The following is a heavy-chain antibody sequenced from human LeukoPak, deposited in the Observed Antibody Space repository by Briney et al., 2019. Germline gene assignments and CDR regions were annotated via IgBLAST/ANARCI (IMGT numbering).Heavy chain of an antibody. Sequence: GASVKVSCKASGYTFTSYGISWVRQAPGQGLEWMGWISAYNGNTNYAQKLQGRVTMTTDTSTSTAYMELSRLRSDDTAVYYCARDRITMVRGVMDIYDAFDIWGQGTMVTVSS. J-gene: IGHJ3*02. CDR1: GYTFTSYG. CDR2: ISAYNGNT. D-gene: IGHD3-10*01. V-gene: IGHV1-18*01. CDR3: ARDRITMVRGVMDIYDAFDI.